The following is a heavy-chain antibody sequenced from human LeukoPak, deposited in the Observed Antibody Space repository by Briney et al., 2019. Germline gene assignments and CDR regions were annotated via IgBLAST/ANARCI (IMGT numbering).Heavy chain of an antibody. CDR2: INHSGST. V-gene: IGHV4-34*01. CDR1: GGSFSGYY. J-gene: IGHJ6*04. Sequence: SETLSLTCAVYGGSFSGYYWSWIRQPPGKGLEWIGEINHSGSTNYNPSLKSRVTISVDTSKNQFSLKLSSVTAADTAVYYCARGRRSSSRLVVVDVWGKGTTVTVSS. CDR3: ARGRRSSSRLVVVDV. D-gene: IGHD6-6*01.